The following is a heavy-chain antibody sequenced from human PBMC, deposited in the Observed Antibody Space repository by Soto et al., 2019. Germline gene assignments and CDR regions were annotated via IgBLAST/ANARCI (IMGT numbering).Heavy chain of an antibody. CDR2: IYYSGST. CDR3: ARLYYDSSGYYNLFNY. D-gene: IGHD3-22*01. Sequence: SETLSLTCTVSCGSISSSSYYWGWIRQPPGKGLEWIGSIYYSGSTYYNPSLKSRVTISVDTSKNQFSLKLSSVTAADTAVYYCARLYYDSSGYYNLFNYWGQGTLVTVS. V-gene: IGHV4-39*01. CDR1: CGSISSSSYY. J-gene: IGHJ4*02.